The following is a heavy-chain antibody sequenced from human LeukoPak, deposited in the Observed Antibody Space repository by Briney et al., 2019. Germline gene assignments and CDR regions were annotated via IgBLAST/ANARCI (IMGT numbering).Heavy chain of an antibody. CDR3: ARPLSARRGLDAFDI. CDR2: INPSGGST. Sequence: GASVKVSCKASGYTFTGYYMHWVRQAPGQGPEWMGIINPSGGSTNHPQKFQGRVTMTRDTSTSTVYMELSSLRSEDTAVYFCARPLSARRGLDAFDIWGQGTMVTVSS. J-gene: IGHJ3*02. D-gene: IGHD2/OR15-2a*01. CDR1: GYTFTGYY. V-gene: IGHV1-46*01.